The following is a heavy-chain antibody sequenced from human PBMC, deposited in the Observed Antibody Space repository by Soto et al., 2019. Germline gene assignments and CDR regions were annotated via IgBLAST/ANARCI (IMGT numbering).Heavy chain of an antibody. CDR1: GGTFSSNA. CDR3: ATGGSGSSSAPRFYFEF. J-gene: IGHJ4*02. V-gene: IGHV1-69*12. CDR2: IIPIFGTA. D-gene: IGHD5-18*01. Sequence: QVQLVQSGAEVKKPGSSVKVTCKASGGTFSSNAISWVRQAPGQGLEWMGGIIPIFGTAHYAQKFQSRVTITADESTSTASMELSSLKSEDTAVYYCATGGSGSSSAPRFYFEFWGQGTLVTVSS.